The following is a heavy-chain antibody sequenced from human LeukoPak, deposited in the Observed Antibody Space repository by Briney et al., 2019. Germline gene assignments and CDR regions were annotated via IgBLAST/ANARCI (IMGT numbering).Heavy chain of an antibody. V-gene: IGHV3-23*01. D-gene: IGHD6-13*01. J-gene: IGHJ5*02. Sequence: GGSLRLSCAASGFTFSSYAMSWVRQAPGKGLEWVSAIGGSGGSTYYADSVKGRFTISRDNSKNTLYLQMNSLRAEDTAVYYCAKDRSSSWGNWFDPWGQGTLVTVSS. CDR2: IGGSGGST. CDR1: GFTFSSYA. CDR3: AKDRSSSWGNWFDP.